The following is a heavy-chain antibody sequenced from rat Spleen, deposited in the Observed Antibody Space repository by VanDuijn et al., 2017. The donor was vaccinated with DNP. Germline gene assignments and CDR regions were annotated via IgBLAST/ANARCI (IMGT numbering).Heavy chain of an antibody. J-gene: IGHJ2*01. CDR2: IGSTGTNS. CDR3: TTDIDYFHY. CDR1: GFTFSDYY. Sequence: EVQLVESGGGLVQPGRSLKLSRAASGFTFSDYYMAWVRQTPEKGLEWVATIGSTGTNSYYRNSVEGRFSISRDNAKNTLYLQMDSLRSEDTATYYCTTDIDYFHYWGQGVMVTVSS. V-gene: IGHV5-20*01.